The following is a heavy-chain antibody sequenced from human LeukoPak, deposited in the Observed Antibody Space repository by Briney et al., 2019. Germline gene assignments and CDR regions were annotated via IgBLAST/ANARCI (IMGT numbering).Heavy chain of an antibody. J-gene: IGHJ1*01. CDR3: VRGDRRGYYVF. D-gene: IGHD3-22*01. CDR1: GFTFNTYW. Sequence: HTGGSLRLSCAASGFTFNTYWMSWVRQAPGGGLEWVANIGGDGRMTQYADSVRGRFTISRDNATTSLYLQMSSLNADDSAEYYCVRGDRRGYYVFWGRGTLLTV. CDR2: IGGDGRMT. V-gene: IGHV3-7*01.